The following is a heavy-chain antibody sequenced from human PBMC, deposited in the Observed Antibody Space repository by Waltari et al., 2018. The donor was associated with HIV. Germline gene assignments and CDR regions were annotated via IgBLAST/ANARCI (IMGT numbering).Heavy chain of an antibody. Sequence: QLQLQESGPGLVKPSETLSLTCTVSGGSISSSSYYWGWIRQPPGKGLEWIGSIYYSGSTYYNPSLKSRVTISVDTSKNQFSLKLSSVTAADTAVYYCARVAKWRYSSSWYVIPFGMDVWGQGTTVTVSS. CDR2: IYYSGST. D-gene: IGHD6-13*01. J-gene: IGHJ6*02. CDR1: GGSISSSSYY. CDR3: ARVAKWRYSSSWYVIPFGMDV. V-gene: IGHV4-39*01.